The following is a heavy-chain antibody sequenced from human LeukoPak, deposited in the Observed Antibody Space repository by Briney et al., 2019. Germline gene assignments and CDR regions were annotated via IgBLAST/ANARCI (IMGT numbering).Heavy chain of an antibody. CDR2: INHSGST. Sequence: SETLSLTXAVYGGSFSGYYWSWIRQPPGKGLEWIGEINHSGSTNYNPSLKSRVTTSVDTSKNQFSLKLSSVTAADTAVYYCARGSSSGWSPTLFNYWGQGTLVTVSS. D-gene: IGHD6-19*01. CDR3: ARGSSSGWSPTLFNY. V-gene: IGHV4-34*01. J-gene: IGHJ4*02. CDR1: GGSFSGYY.